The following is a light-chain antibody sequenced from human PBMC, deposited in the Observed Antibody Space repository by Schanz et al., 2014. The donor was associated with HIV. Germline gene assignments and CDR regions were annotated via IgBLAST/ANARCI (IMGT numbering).Light chain of an antibody. CDR1: QSINRW. CDR2: KTS. Sequence: DIQMTQSPSTLSASVGDRVTITCRASQSINRWLAWYQQKPGRAPKLLIYKTSNLESGVPSRFSGSGSGTDFTLTISCLQSEDFATYYCQQYYTYPRTFGQGTKVEV. CDR3: QQYYTYPRT. J-gene: IGKJ1*01. V-gene: IGKV1-5*03.